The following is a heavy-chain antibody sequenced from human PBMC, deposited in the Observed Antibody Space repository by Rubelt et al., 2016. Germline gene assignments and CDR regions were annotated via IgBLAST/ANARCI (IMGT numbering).Heavy chain of an antibody. CDR1: EYTFTSYD. V-gene: IGHV1-8*01. Sequence: QVQLVQSGAEEKKPGSSVKVSCKASEYTFTSYDINWVRQAAGQGLEWMGKMNPNSGNTDYAQKFQGRGTMTRETAMSTADMGLSSLRTDDTAVDWFYYRVSRWGQGTLVTVSS. CDR2: MNPNSGNT. D-gene: IGHD3-22*01. J-gene: IGHJ4*02. CDR3: YYRVSR.